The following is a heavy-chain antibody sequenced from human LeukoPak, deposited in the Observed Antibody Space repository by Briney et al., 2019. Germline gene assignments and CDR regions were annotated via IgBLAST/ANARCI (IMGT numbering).Heavy chain of an antibody. Sequence: ASVKVSCKASGYTFTGYYMHWVRQAPGQGLEWMGWINPKSGGTNYAQKFQGRVTMTRDTSISTAYMELSALRSDDTAVYYCARDLGVATLIDYWGQGTLVTVSS. D-gene: IGHD1-26*01. CDR2: INPKSGGT. CDR3: ARDLGVATLIDY. CDR1: GYTFTGYY. V-gene: IGHV1-2*02. J-gene: IGHJ4*02.